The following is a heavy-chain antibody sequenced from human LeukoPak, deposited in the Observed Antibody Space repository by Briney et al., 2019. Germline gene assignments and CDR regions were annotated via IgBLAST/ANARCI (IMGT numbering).Heavy chain of an antibody. Sequence: SETLSLTCAVYGGSFSVYYWSWIRQPPRKGLEWIGEINHSGSTNYNPSLKSRVTITVDTSKNQFSLKLSSVTAADTAVYYCARKYGSAPNWFDPWGQGTLVTVSS. J-gene: IGHJ5*02. V-gene: IGHV4-34*01. CDR1: GGSFSVYY. CDR2: INHSGST. D-gene: IGHD3-10*01. CDR3: ARKYGSAPNWFDP.